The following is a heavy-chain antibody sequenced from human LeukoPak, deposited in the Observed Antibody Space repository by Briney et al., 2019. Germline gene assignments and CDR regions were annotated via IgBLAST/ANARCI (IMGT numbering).Heavy chain of an antibody. CDR1: GGTFSSYA. Sequence: ASVKVSCKASGGTFSSYAISWVRQAPGQGLEWMGRIIPILGIANYAQKFQGRVTITADKSTSTAYMELSSLRSEDTAVYYCARDSGIAAAGFDYWGQGTLVTVSS. CDR2: IIPILGIA. V-gene: IGHV1-69*04. D-gene: IGHD6-13*01. J-gene: IGHJ4*02. CDR3: ARDSGIAAAGFDY.